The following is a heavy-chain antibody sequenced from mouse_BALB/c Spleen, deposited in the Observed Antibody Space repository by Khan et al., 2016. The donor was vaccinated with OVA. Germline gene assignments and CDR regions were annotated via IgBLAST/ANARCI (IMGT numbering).Heavy chain of an antibody. CDR2: IDPANGNT. V-gene: IGHV14-3*02. CDR1: GFNIKDTY. CDR3: ALIYYGNFIYFDY. Sequence: EVQLQESGAELVKPGASVKLSCTPSGFNIKDTYMHWVKQRPEQGLEWIGRIDPANGNTKYDPKFQGQATITADTSSHTAYLQLSSLTSEDTAVYYCALIYYGNFIYFDYWGQGTTLTVSS. J-gene: IGHJ2*01. D-gene: IGHD2-1*01.